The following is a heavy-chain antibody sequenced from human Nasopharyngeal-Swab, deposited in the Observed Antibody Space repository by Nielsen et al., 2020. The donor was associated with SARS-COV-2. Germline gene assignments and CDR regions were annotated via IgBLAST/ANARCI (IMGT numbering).Heavy chain of an antibody. Sequence: SETLSLTCDVFGGSIRSGDYYWSWMRQRAGEGLEWIGRIYTNGGTNYNPSLTSRVTISVDMSKNQFSLKLTSVTAADTAVYYCVRDWSSPSKTAFDYWGQGILVTVSS. CDR1: GGSIRSGDYY. CDR2: IYTNGGT. V-gene: IGHV4-61*02. J-gene: IGHJ4*02. D-gene: IGHD6-6*01. CDR3: VRDWSSPSKTAFDY.